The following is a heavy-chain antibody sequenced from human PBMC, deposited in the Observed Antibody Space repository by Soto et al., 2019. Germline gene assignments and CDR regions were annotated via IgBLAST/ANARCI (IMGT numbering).Heavy chain of an antibody. D-gene: IGHD3-10*01. CDR1: GGTFSSYT. V-gene: IGHV1-69*08. CDR3: AREANRGVYYYGSESYSYGHFDY. J-gene: IGHJ4*02. CDR2: IIPILGIA. Sequence: QVQLVQSGAEVKKPGSSVKVSCKASGGTFSSYTISWVRQAPGQGLEWMGRIIPILGIANYAQKFQGRVTITADKSTSTAYMELSSLRSEDTAVYYCAREANRGVYYYGSESYSYGHFDYRGQGTLVTVSS.